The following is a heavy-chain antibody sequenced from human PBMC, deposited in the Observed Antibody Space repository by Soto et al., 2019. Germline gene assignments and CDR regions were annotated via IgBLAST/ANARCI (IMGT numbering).Heavy chain of an antibody. CDR1: GFTFSSYG. D-gene: IGHD6-19*01. Sequence: QVQLVESGGGVVQPGRSLRLSCAASGFTFSSYGMHWVRQAPGKGLEWVAVISYDGSNKYYADSVKGRFTISRDNCKNTLYLQMNSLRAEDTAVYYCAQDTDGSGWSAYYYGMDVWGQGTTVTVSS. J-gene: IGHJ6*02. V-gene: IGHV3-30*18. CDR2: ISYDGSNK. CDR3: AQDTDGSGWSAYYYGMDV.